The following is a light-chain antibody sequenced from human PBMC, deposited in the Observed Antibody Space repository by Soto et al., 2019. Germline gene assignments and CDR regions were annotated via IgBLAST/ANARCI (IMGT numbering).Light chain of an antibody. V-gene: IGKV1-27*01. Sequence: QMTQSPSSLSASVGDRLSITCRASQVITNDLGWYQQKPGKAPKRLIYGASTLHPGVPSRFSGSGSGTDFTLTISSLQPEDVATYYCQKYNSAPLTFGPGTRLEIK. J-gene: IGKJ5*01. CDR2: GAS. CDR1: QVITND. CDR3: QKYNSAPLT.